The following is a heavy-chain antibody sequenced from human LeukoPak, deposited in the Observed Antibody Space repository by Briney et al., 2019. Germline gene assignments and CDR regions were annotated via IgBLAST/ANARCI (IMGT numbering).Heavy chain of an antibody. V-gene: IGHV4-31*03. J-gene: IGHJ6*03. Sequence: PSETLSLTCTVSGGSITSDAYYWSWIRQHPGKGLEWIGFIYYSGNTYYNPSLKSRVSISLDTSKNQFSLKLSSVTAADTAVYYCAREVRSAMRIYDYMDVWGKGTTVAVSS. D-gene: IGHD2-21*01. CDR1: GGSITSDAYY. CDR3: AREVRSAMRIYDYMDV. CDR2: IYYSGNT.